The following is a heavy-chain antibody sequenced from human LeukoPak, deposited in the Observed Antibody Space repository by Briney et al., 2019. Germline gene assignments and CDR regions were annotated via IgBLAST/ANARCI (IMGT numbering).Heavy chain of an antibody. V-gene: IGHV3-7*01. Sequence: GGSLRLSCAASGFTFSDRHLSWVRQAPGKGLEWVANIKQDGSEKYYVDSVKGRFTISRDNAKNSLYLQMNSLRAEDTAVYYCARDPDYWGQGTLVTVSS. CDR2: IKQDGSEK. CDR3: ARDPDY. CDR1: GFTFSDRH. J-gene: IGHJ4*02.